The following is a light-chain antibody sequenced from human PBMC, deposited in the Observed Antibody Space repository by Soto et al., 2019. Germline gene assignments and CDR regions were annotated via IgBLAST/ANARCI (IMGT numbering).Light chain of an antibody. Sequence: EIVMTQSPATLSVSPGERATLSCRASQSVSSNLAWYQQKPGQAPRLLIYGASTRATGIPARFSGSGSGTEFTLTISSLQSEDFAVYYCQQYNNWPPRTFGPGTKVEI. V-gene: IGKV3-15*01. CDR2: GAS. CDR1: QSVSSN. J-gene: IGKJ1*01. CDR3: QQYNNWPPRT.